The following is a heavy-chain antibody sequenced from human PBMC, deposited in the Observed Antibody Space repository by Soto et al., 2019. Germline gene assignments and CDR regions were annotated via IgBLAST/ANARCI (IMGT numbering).Heavy chain of an antibody. CDR3: ARMGGLYSNYLYYYYYYYMDV. Sequence: GGSLRLSCAASGFTFSSYWMSWVRQAPGKGLEWVANMKQDGSEKYYVDSVKGRFTISRDNAKNSLYLQMNSLRAEDTAVYYCARMGGLYSNYLYYYYYYYMDVWGKGTTVTVSS. CDR2: MKQDGSEK. J-gene: IGHJ6*03. CDR1: GFTFSSYW. D-gene: IGHD4-4*01. V-gene: IGHV3-7*01.